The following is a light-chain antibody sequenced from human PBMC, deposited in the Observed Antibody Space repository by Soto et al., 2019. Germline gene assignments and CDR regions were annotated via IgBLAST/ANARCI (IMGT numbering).Light chain of an antibody. J-gene: IGKJ5*01. Sequence: IVMTHSAYSLSVSLGERSTINFKSIQSFFSNSNNKKYLAWYQQKPGQPPKLLIHWASIRESGVPDRFSGSGSGTDFTLTISSLEPEDFAVYYCQQRHNSRDTFGQRTPPDI. V-gene: IGKV4-1*01. CDR2: WAS. CDR1: QSFFSNSNNKKY. CDR3: QQRHNSRDT.